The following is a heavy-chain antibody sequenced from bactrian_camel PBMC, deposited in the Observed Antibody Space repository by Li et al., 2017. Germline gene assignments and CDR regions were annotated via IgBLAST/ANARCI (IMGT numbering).Heavy chain of an antibody. CDR2: TSPTGATT. Sequence: DVQLVESGGGLVQPGGSLRLSCAASGFTFSRVAMRWVRQAPGKGLEWVAYTSPTGATTTYANSVKGRFIISKDNAKKTLYLQMNSLKHEDTAMYYCAAAPEALLVRVADFGYWGQGTQVTVS. V-gene: IGHV3S42*01. J-gene: IGHJ6*01. CDR1: GFTFSRVA. CDR3: AAAPEALLVRVADFGY. D-gene: IGHD1*01.